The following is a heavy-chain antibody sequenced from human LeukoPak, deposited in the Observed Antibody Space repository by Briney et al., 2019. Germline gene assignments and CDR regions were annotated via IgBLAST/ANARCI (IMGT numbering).Heavy chain of an antibody. J-gene: IGHJ4*02. CDR1: GYTFTNYG. D-gene: IGHD3-16*01. Sequence: ASVKVSCKASGYTFTNYGITWVRQAPGQGLEWMGWISADNGNTNYAQKFQGRVTMTTDTFTSTAYMELRSLRSDDTAVYYCVSMITFGGVSYWGQGTLVTVSS. V-gene: IGHV1-18*01. CDR3: VSMITFGGVSY. CDR2: ISADNGNT.